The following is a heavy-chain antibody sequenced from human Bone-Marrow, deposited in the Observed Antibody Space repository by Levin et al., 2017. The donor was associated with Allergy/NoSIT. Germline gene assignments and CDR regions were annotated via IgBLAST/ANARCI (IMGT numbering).Heavy chain of an antibody. Sequence: SCAASGFTFSTYWMHWVRQAPGKGLVWVSRIQSNGKTNYADSVKGRFTTSRDNAKNTLYLQMNSLTVEDTAVYYCARDRFYSDSGSNFSWFDPWGQGTLVTVSS. CDR1: GFTFSTYW. D-gene: IGHD3-10*01. CDR2: IQSNGKT. CDR3: ARDRFYSDSGSNFSWFDP. V-gene: IGHV3-74*01. J-gene: IGHJ5*02.